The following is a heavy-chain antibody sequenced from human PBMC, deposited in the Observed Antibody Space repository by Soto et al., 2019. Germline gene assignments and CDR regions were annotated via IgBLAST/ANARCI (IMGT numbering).Heavy chain of an antibody. CDR2: IYPSDSDT. CDR3: PRHHGHIGAPQFDF. Sequence: PGESLKISCKGSGYSFTNYWIGWVRQMPGKGLEWMGIIYPSDSDTRYSPSFQGQVTISADKSISTAYLQWSSLKASDTAMYYCPRHHGHIGAPQFDFWGQGTQVTVSS. D-gene: IGHD6-6*01. CDR1: GYSFTNYW. J-gene: IGHJ4*02. V-gene: IGHV5-51*01.